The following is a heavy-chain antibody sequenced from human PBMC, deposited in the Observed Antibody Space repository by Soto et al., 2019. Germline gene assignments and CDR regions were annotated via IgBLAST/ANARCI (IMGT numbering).Heavy chain of an antibody. CDR2: IRGFSPYT. Sequence: EVQLVESGGGLVKPGGSLRLSCISSGFTFRTYTMNWVRQAPGKGLEWVSGIRGFSPYTFYAEYVRGRFTISRDNAKNSLFLQMDSLGAEDTAVYYCARDRGYDAHDYYYNAMDVWGQGTTVTVSS. CDR1: GFTFRTYT. J-gene: IGHJ6*02. D-gene: IGHD3-10*01. V-gene: IGHV3-21*01. CDR3: ARDRGYDAHDYYYNAMDV.